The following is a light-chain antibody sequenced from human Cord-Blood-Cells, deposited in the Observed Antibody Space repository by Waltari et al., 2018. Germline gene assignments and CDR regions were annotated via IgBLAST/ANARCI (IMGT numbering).Light chain of an antibody. CDR1: SSDFGGYNY. V-gene: IGLV2-11*01. Sequence: QSALTQPRSVSGSPGQSVTISCTGTSSDFGGYNYVSWYQQHPGKAPKLMIYDVSKRPSGVPDRFSGSKSGNTASLTISGLQAEDEADYYCCSYAGSYTFYVVFGGGTKLTVL. CDR3: CSYAGSYTFYVV. J-gene: IGLJ2*01. CDR2: DVS.